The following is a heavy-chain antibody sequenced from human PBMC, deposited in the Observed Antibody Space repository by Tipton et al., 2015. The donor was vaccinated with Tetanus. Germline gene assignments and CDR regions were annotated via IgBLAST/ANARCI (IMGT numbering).Heavy chain of an antibody. CDR3: ARDQGGGRVARLNWFGP. J-gene: IGHJ5*02. CDR1: GGSISSGGYF. D-gene: IGHD3-16*01. CDR2: IYYSGST. Sequence: LRLSCTVSGGSISSGGYFWNWIRHRPGKGLEWLGYIYYSGSTFYNPSPKSRVTISVDTSNNQFSLRLSSVTAADTAVYYCARDQGGGRVARLNWFGPWGQGTLVTVSS. V-gene: IGHV4-31*03.